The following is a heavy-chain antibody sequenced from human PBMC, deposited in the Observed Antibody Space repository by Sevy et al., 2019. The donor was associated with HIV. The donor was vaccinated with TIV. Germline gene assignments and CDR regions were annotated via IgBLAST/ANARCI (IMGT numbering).Heavy chain of an antibody. CDR3: AKDRAFWRAACYFDY. CDR1: GFTFSTYA. CDR2: ISGRGGSST. Sequence: GGSLRLSCAVSGFTFSTYAMSWVRQAPGKGLEWVSAISGRGGSSTYYAASVKGWFTICRDNSKNTLYLQMNSLRAEDTAVYYCAKDRAFWRAACYFDYWGQGTLVTVSS. D-gene: IGHD3-3*01. V-gene: IGHV3-23*01. J-gene: IGHJ4*02.